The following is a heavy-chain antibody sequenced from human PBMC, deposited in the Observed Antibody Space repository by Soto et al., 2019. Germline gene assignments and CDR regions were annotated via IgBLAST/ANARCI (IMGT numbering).Heavy chain of an antibody. D-gene: IGHD4-17*01. J-gene: IGHJ1*01. CDR3: ARLPTTVLIAF. CDR1: GYSFTSYW. CDR2: IDPSDSYT. Sequence: TGESLKISCETSGYSFTSYWINWVRQMPGKGLEWMGRIDPSDSYTEFNPSFQGHVTMSVDTSLSAAYLQWSSLKASDTAIYYCARLPTTVLIAFWGQGTLVTVSS. V-gene: IGHV5-10-1*01.